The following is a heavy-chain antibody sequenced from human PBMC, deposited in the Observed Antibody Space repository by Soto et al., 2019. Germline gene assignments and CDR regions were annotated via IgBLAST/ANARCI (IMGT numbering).Heavy chain of an antibody. Sequence: ASVKVSCKASGYTFTSYEINWVRQATGQGLEWMGWMNPNSGNTGYAQKFQGRVTMTRNTSISTAYMELSSLRSEDTAVYYCARVGRIQLWFSNYYYGMDVWGRGTTGTASS. CDR3: ARVGRIQLWFSNYYYGMDV. CDR2: MNPNSGNT. V-gene: IGHV1-8*01. D-gene: IGHD5-18*01. CDR1: GYTFTSYE. J-gene: IGHJ6*02.